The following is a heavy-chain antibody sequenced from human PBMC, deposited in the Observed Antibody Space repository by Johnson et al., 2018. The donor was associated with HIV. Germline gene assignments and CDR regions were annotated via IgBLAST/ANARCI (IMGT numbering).Heavy chain of an antibody. CDR2: IYSGGST. Sequence: MLLVESGGGVVQPGRSLRLSCAASGFTFSSNYMSWVRQAPGKGLEWVSVIYSGGSTYYADSVKGRFTISRDNSKNTLYLQMNSLRAEDTDVYYCARDQFMSGGYCSGGSCYSQPSGIWGQGTMVTVSS. CDR3: ARDQFMSGGYCSGGSCYSQPSGI. V-gene: IGHV3-66*02. CDR1: GFTFSSNY. J-gene: IGHJ3*02. D-gene: IGHD2-15*01.